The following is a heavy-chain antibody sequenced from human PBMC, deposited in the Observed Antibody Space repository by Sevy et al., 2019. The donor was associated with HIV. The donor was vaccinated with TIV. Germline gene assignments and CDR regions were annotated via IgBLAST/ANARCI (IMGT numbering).Heavy chain of an antibody. J-gene: IGHJ4*02. CDR3: TTGILDGSGSYYPGVDY. CDR1: GFTFSGSA. CDR2: IRSKANSYAT. D-gene: IGHD3-10*01. Sequence: GGSLRLSCAASGFTFSGSAMHWVRQASGKGLEWVGRIRSKANSYATAYAASVKGRFTISRDDSKKTAYLQMNSLKTADTAVYYCTTGILDGSGSYYPGVDYWGQGTLVTVSS. V-gene: IGHV3-73*01.